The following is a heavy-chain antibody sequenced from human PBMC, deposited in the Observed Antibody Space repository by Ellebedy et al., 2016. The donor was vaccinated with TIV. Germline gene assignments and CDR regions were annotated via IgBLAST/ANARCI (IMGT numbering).Heavy chain of an antibody. Sequence: SETLSLTCAVYGGSFSDYYWSWIRQPPGKGLEWIGEINHSGSTNYNPSLKSLVTISVDTSKNQFSLKLSSVTAADTAVFYCARRVTTTIRANWYFDLWGRGTLVTVSS. V-gene: IGHV4-34*01. CDR2: INHSGST. CDR3: ARRVTTTIRANWYFDL. CDR1: GGSFSDYY. J-gene: IGHJ2*01. D-gene: IGHD4-17*01.